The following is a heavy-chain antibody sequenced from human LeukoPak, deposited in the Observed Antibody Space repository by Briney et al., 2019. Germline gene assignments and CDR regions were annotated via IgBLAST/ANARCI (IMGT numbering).Heavy chain of an antibody. V-gene: IGHV3-48*03. CDR2: ISSSGSTI. D-gene: IGHD3-22*01. CDR1: GFTFSSYE. J-gene: IGHJ4*02. Sequence: GGSLRLSCAASGFTFSSYEMNWVRQAPGKGLEWVSYISSSGSTIYYADSVKGRFTISRGNAKNSLYLQMNSLRAEDTAVYYCARGAYYYDSSGAFDYWGQGTLVTVSS. CDR3: ARGAYYYDSSGAFDY.